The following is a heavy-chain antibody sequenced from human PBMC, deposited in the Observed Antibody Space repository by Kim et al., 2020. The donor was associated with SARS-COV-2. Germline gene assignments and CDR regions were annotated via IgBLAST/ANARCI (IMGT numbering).Heavy chain of an antibody. J-gene: IGHJ3*02. Sequence: SETLSLTCAVSGGSISSGNWWSWVRQPPGKGLEWIGEISHSGSTNYNPSLKSRVTISMDKSKNQFSLKLSSVTAADPAVYYCAREDCSPDSCSPHAFHI. CDR1: GGSISSGNW. D-gene: IGHD2-15*01. CDR2: ISHSGST. V-gene: IGHV4-4*02. CDR3: AREDCSPDSCSPHAFHI.